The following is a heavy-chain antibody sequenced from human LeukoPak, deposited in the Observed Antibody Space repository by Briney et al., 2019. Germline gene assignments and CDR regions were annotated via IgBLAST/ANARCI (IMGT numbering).Heavy chain of an antibody. Sequence: SQTLSLTCAVSGGSISSGGYSWSWIRQPPGKGLEWIGYIYHSGSTYYNPSLKSRVTISVDRSKNQFSLKLSSVTAADTAVYYCARNNQLSSRRREFDYWGQGTLVTVSS. D-gene: IGHD3-10*01. J-gene: IGHJ4*02. CDR1: GGSISSGGYS. V-gene: IGHV4-30-2*01. CDR3: ARNNQLSSRRREFDY. CDR2: IYHSGST.